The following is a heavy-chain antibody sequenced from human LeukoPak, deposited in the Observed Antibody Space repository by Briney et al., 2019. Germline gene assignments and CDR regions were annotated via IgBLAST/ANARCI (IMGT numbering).Heavy chain of an antibody. D-gene: IGHD1-26*01. Sequence: PGGSLRLSCAASGFTFSSYSMNWVRQAPGKGLEWVSYISSSSSTIYYADSVKGRFTISRDNAKNSLYLQMNSLRAEDTAVYYCASPSYSGSYYPYYYYGMDVWGQGTTVTASS. CDR1: GFTFSSYS. J-gene: IGHJ6*02. CDR2: ISSSSSTI. V-gene: IGHV3-48*04. CDR3: ASPSYSGSYYPYYYYGMDV.